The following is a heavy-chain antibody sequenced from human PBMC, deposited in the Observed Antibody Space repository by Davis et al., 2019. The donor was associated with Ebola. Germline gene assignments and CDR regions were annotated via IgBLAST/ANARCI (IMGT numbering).Heavy chain of an antibody. CDR1: GYTFTGYY. CDR3: ARDRYSSSWYYYGMDV. D-gene: IGHD6-13*01. J-gene: IGHJ6*02. Sequence: ASVKVSCKASGYTFTGYYMHWVRQAPGQGLEWMGWINPNSGGTNYAQKFQGWVTMTRDTFISTAYMELSRLRSDDTAVYYCARDRYSSSWYYYGMDVWGQGTTVTVSS. CDR2: INPNSGGT. V-gene: IGHV1-2*04.